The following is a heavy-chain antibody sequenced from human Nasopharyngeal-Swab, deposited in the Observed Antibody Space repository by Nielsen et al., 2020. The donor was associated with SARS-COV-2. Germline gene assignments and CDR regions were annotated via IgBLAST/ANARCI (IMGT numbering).Heavy chain of an antibody. D-gene: IGHD3-22*01. J-gene: IGHJ5*02. CDR1: GYTFTSYY. Sequence: ASVKVSCKASGYTFTSYYMHWVRQAPGQGLEWMGIINPSGGNTSYAQKFQGRVTMTRDTSTSTVYMELSSLRSEDTAVYYCARDVDSSGYYAWFDPWGQGTLVTVAS. V-gene: IGHV1-46*01. CDR2: INPSGGNT. CDR3: ARDVDSSGYYAWFDP.